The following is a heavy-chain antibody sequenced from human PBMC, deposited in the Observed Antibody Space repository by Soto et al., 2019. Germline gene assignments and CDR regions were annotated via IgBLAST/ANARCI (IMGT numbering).Heavy chain of an antibody. D-gene: IGHD6-19*01. CDR1: GYTFTSYD. CDR2: MNPNSGNT. J-gene: IGHJ4*02. CDR3: ARERSSGWYVDY. V-gene: IGHV1-8*01. Sequence: QVQLVQSGAEVKKPGASVKVSCKASGYTFTSYDINGGRQATGQGLEWMGWMNPNSGNTGYAQKFQGRVTMTRNTSISTAYMELSSLRSEDTAVYYCARERSSGWYVDYWGQGTLVTVSS.